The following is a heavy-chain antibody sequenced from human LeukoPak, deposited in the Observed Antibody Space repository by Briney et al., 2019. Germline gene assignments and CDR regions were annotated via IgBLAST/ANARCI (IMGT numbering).Heavy chain of an antibody. V-gene: IGHV3-23*01. CDR1: GFTFSSYA. D-gene: IGHD2-15*01. Sequence: GGSLRLSCAASGFTFSSYAMNWVRQAPGKGLEWVSAISGSGGSTYYADSVKGRFTISRDNSENTLYLQMNSLRAEDTAVYYCAKGHCSGGSCYWAGDYWGQGTLVTVSS. J-gene: IGHJ4*02. CDR2: ISGSGGST. CDR3: AKGHCSGGSCYWAGDY.